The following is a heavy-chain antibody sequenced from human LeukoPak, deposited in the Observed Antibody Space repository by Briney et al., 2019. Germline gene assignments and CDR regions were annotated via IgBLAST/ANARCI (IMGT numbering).Heavy chain of an antibody. CDR1: GGSISSGSYY. CDR3: ARTLLRIDYGSESYDFDY. D-gene: IGHD3-10*01. V-gene: IGHV4-61*02. Sequence: SETLSLTCTVSGGSISSGSYYWSWIRQPAGKGLEWIGRIYTSGSTNYNPSLKSRVTISVDTSKNQFSLKLSSVTAADTAVYYCARTLLRIDYGSESYDFDYWGQGTLVTVSS. J-gene: IGHJ4*02. CDR2: IYTSGST.